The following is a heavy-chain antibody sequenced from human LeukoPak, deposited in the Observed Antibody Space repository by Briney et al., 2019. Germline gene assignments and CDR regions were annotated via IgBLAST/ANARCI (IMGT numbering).Heavy chain of an antibody. V-gene: IGHV3-30-3*01. CDR3: ASLEERTEYNWFDP. Sequence: GGSLRLSCAASGFTFSSYAMHWVRQAPGKGLEWVAVISYDGSNKYYADSVKGRFTISRDNSKNTLYLQMNSLRAEDTAVYYCASLEERTEYNWFDPWGQGTLVTVSS. D-gene: IGHD1/OR15-1a*01. CDR2: ISYDGSNK. CDR1: GFTFSSYA. J-gene: IGHJ5*02.